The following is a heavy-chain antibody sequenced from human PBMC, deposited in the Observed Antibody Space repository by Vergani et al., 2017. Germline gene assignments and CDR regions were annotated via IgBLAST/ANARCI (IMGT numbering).Heavy chain of an antibody. J-gene: IGHJ6*02. CDR2: ISGSGVST. Sequence: EVQLLESAGDLVQPGGSLRLSCAASGFTFSSYAMSWVRQAPGKGLEWVSAISGSGVSTYYADSVKGRFTISRDNAKNSLYLQMNSLRAEDTAVYYCALQLLWFGELLDYYYYGMDVWGQGTTVTVSS. CDR1: GFTFSSYA. V-gene: IGHV3-23*01. CDR3: ALQLLWFGELLDYYYYGMDV. D-gene: IGHD3-10*01.